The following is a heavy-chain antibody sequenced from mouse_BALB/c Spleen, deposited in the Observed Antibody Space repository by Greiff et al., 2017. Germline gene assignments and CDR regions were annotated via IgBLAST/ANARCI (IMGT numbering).Heavy chain of an antibody. J-gene: IGHJ2*01. CDR3: ARERGYYYGSRDYFDY. V-gene: IGHV3-6*02. CDR2: ISYDGSN. CDR1: GYSITSGYY. Sequence: ESGPGLVKPSQSLSLTCSVTGYSITSGYYWNWIRQFPGNKLEWMGYISYDGSNNYNPSLKNRISITRDTSKNQFFLKLNSVTTEDTATYYCARERGYYYGSRDYFDYWGQGTTLTVSS. D-gene: IGHD1-1*01.